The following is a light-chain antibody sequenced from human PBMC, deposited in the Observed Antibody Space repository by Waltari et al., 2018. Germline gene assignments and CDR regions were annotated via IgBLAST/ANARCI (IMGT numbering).Light chain of an antibody. CDR2: DVS. V-gene: IGLV2-14*03. CDR1: SSDVGGYNY. CDR3: NSYASSNTRV. J-gene: IGLJ3*02. Sequence: QSALTQAASVSGSPGQPITISCTGTSSDVGGYNYVSWYQQHPGKAPKFIIYDVSNRPSGVSNRFSGSKSGNTASLTISGLQAEDEADYYCNSYASSNTRVFGGGTKLTVL.